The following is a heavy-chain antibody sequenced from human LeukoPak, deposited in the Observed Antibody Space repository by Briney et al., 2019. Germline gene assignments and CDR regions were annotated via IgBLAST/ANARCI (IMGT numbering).Heavy chain of an antibody. Sequence: SETLSLTFTVSGGSISSYYWSWIRQPPGKRLEWSGYIYYSVSTNYNPSLKSRVTISVDTSKTQFSLKLSSVTAADTAVYYCARGDGYLDYWGQGTLVTVSS. CDR1: GGSISSYY. D-gene: IGHD5-24*01. V-gene: IGHV4-59*08. CDR2: IYYSVST. CDR3: ARGDGYLDY. J-gene: IGHJ4*02.